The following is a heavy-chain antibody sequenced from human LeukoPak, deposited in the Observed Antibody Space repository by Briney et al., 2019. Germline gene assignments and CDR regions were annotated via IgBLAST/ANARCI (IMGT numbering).Heavy chain of an antibody. CDR3: ARGATNDFWSGYGWFDP. CDR1: GFTSSSYT. V-gene: IGHV3-30*04. Sequence: GGSLRLSCAASGFTSSSYTIHWVRQAPGKGLEWVALISSDGSNKFYANSVKGRFTISRDNSKKTVYLQMNSLRGEDTAVYSCARGATNDFWSGYGWFDPWGQGTLVTVSS. CDR2: ISSDGSNK. D-gene: IGHD3-3*01. J-gene: IGHJ5*02.